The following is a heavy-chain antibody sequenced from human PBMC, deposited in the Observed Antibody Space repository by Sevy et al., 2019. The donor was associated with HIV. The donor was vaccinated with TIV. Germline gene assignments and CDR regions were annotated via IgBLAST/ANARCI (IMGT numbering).Heavy chain of an antibody. CDR2: FDPEHGER. D-gene: IGHD3-22*01. Sequence: ASVKVSCKVSGYTLTALSMHWVRQTPGKGLEWMGSFDPEHGERIYAQKFQVRVAMTEDTSTDTAYMELSSLRSEDTAVYYCATTKDYYESSGDPFDYWVQGTLVTVSS. J-gene: IGHJ4*02. V-gene: IGHV1-24*01. CDR1: GYTLTALS. CDR3: ATTKDYYESSGDPFDY.